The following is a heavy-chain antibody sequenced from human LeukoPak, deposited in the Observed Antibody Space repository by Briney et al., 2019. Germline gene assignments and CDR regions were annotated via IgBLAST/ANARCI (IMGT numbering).Heavy chain of an antibody. CDR3: AKDGSYASTYYFDY. Sequence: GGSLRLSCAASGFTFSSYEMNWVRQAPGKGLEWVSGISWNSGSIGYADSVKGRFTISRDNAKNSLYLQMNSLRAEDTALYYCAKDGSYASTYYFDYWGQGTLVTVSS. J-gene: IGHJ4*02. CDR1: GFTFSSYE. V-gene: IGHV3-9*01. CDR2: ISWNSGSI. D-gene: IGHD2-8*01.